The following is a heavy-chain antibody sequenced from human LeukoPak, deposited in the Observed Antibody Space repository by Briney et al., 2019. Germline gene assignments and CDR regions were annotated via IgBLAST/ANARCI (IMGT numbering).Heavy chain of an antibody. CDR3: ARDGQVRGVIEAVY. J-gene: IGHJ4*02. CDR2: ISSSSSYI. CDR1: GFTFSSYS. D-gene: IGHD3-10*01. V-gene: IGHV3-21*01. Sequence: GSLRLSCAASGFTFSSYSMNCVRQAPGKGLEWVSSISSSSSYIYYADSVKGRFTISRDNAKNSLYLQMNSLRAEDTAVYYCARDGQVRGVIEAVYWGQGTLVTVSS.